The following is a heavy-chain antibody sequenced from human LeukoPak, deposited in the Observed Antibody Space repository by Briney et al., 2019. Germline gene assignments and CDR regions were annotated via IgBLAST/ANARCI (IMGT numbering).Heavy chain of an antibody. V-gene: IGHV4-59*08. CDR3: ARHRYCNSSSCYAFDY. Sequence: SETLFLTCTVSGGSISSYYWSWIRQPPGKGLEWIGYIYYSGSTNYNPSLKSRVTISVDTSKNQFSLKLTSVTAADAAVYYCARHRYCNSSSCYAFDYWGQGTLVTVSS. CDR2: IYYSGST. D-gene: IGHD2-2*01. J-gene: IGHJ4*02. CDR1: GGSISSYY.